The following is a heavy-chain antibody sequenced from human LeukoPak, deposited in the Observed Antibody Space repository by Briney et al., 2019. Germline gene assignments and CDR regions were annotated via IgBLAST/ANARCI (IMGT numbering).Heavy chain of an antibody. CDR1: GFIFSDYS. CDR2: IRSSSSVI. Sequence: GGSLRLSCAASGFIFSDYSMSWVRQAPGRGLEWVSYIRSSSSVIYYADSVKGRFTISRDNAKNSLYLQMNSLRAEDTAVYYCASGGVATAILGYWGQGTLVTVSS. V-gene: IGHV3-48*01. J-gene: IGHJ4*02. D-gene: IGHD2-21*02. CDR3: ASGGVATAILGY.